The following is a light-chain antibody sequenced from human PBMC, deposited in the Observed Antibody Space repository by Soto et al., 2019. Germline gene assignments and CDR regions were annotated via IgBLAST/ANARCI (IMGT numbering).Light chain of an antibody. V-gene: IGLV2-14*03. J-gene: IGLJ2*01. CDR1: SSDIGAYDY. CDR2: GVH. Sequence: QSALTQPASVSGSPGQSITISCTGTSSDIGAYDYVCWYQHQAGKAPKLIFYGVHHQPSGVSNRFSASKSGNTASLTISGLQTEDEADYYCVSSKNSDTLVFGGGTKLTVL. CDR3: VSSKNSDTLV.